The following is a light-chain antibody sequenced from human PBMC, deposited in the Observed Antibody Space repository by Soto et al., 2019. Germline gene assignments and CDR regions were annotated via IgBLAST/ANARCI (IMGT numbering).Light chain of an antibody. CDR3: QHYDNLPPFT. J-gene: IGKJ3*01. CDR1: QDIRKY. CDR2: GAS. V-gene: IGKV1-33*01. Sequence: DIQMTQAPSSLSASVGDRVTITCQASQDIRKYLNWYQQKPGRAPKLLIYGASNLETGVPSRFSGSGYGTDFTFTISSLQPEDIATYYCQHYDNLPPFTFGPGTKVAIK.